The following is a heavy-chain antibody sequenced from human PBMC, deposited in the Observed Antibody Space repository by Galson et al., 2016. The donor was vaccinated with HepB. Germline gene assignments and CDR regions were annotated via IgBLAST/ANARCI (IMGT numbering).Heavy chain of an antibody. CDR3: TRDGYCSSTSCSNSAFDM. V-gene: IGHV3-33*01. D-gene: IGHD2-2*01. J-gene: IGHJ3*02. CDR1: GFSFRSYG. CDR2: VYYDGSNK. Sequence: SLRLSCAASGFSFRSYGMHWVRQAPGKGLEWVAVVYYDGSNKYYADSVKGRFTISRDNSKNTLYLHMNSLRAEDTAMYYCTRDGYCSSTSCSNSAFDMWGQGTMVTVSS.